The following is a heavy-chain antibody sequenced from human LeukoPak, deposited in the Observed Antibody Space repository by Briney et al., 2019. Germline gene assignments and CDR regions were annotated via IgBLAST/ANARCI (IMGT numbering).Heavy chain of an antibody. D-gene: IGHD2-2*02. J-gene: IGHJ4*02. CDR1: GFTVSSNY. V-gene: IGHV3-53*01. Sequence: PGGSLRLSCAASGFTVSSNYMGWVRQAPGKGLEWVSVIYSGGSTYYADSVKGRFTISRDNSKNTLYLQMNSLRAEDTAVYYCARTAVGHIPPLSYCSSTSCYSSSYYFDYWGQGTLVTVSS. CDR2: IYSGGST. CDR3: ARTAVGHIPPLSYCSSTSCYSSSYYFDY.